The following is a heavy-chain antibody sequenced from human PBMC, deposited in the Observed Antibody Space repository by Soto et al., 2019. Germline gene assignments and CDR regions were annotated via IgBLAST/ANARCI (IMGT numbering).Heavy chain of an antibody. CDR2: IYYSGST. CDR1: GGSLSSYY. CDR3: ARHNYGSGSTYFDY. J-gene: IGHJ4*02. V-gene: IGHV4-59*08. D-gene: IGHD3-10*01. Sequence: SETLSLTCVVSGGSLSSYYWSWIRQTPGKGLEWIGYIYYSGSTNYNPSLKSRVTISVDTSKNQFSLKLNSMTAADTAVYYCARHNYGSGSTYFDYWGQGTLVTVSS.